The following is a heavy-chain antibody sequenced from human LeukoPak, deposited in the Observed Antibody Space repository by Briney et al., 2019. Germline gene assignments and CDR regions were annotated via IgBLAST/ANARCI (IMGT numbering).Heavy chain of an antibody. CDR3: ARGGVEMATI. Sequence: PSETLSLTCTVSGGSISSYYWSWIRQPPGKGLEWIGYIYYSGSTNYNPSLKSRVTISVDTSKSQFSLKLSSVTAADTAVYYCARGGVEMATIWGQGTLVTVSS. D-gene: IGHD5-24*01. V-gene: IGHV4-59*01. J-gene: IGHJ4*02. CDR1: GGSISSYY. CDR2: IYYSGST.